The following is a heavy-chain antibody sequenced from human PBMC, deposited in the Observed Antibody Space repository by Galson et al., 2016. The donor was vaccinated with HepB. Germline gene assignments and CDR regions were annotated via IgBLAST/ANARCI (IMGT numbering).Heavy chain of an antibody. D-gene: IGHD4-17*01. CDR2: INAGNDNT. CDR1: GYTSNNYN. J-gene: IGHJ6*01. CDR3: ARPLPQNHGDYNYYYYGMDV. V-gene: IGHV1-3*01. Sequence: SVKVSCKASGYTSNNYNIHWVRQAPGQRLEWMGWINAGNDNTKYSQNFQGRVTITRDTSASTAYMELSSLRSEGTAVYYCARPLPQNHGDYNYYYYGMDVWGQGTTVTVSS.